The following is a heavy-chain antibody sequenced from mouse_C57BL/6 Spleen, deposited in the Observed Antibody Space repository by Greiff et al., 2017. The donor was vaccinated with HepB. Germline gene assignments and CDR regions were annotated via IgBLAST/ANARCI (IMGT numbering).Heavy chain of an antibody. D-gene: IGHD2-4*01. J-gene: IGHJ3*01. V-gene: IGHV1-54*01. Sequence: QVQLQQSGAELVRPGTSVKVSCKASGYAFTNYLIEWVKQRPGQGLEWIGVINPGSGGTNYNEKFKGKATLTADKSSSTAYMQLSSLTSEDSAVYFCARSNEYDEGFAYWGQGTLVTVSA. CDR2: INPGSGGT. CDR3: ARSNEYDEGFAY. CDR1: GYAFTNYL.